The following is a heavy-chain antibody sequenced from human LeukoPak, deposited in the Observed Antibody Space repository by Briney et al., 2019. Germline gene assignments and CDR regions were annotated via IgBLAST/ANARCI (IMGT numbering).Heavy chain of an antibody. CDR3: ANIYYYYQYMDV. V-gene: IGHV4-38-2*02. CDR2: IYHSGST. CDR1: GYSISSGYY. J-gene: IGHJ6*03. Sequence: PSKTLSLTCTVSGYSISSGYYWGWIRQPPGKGLEWIGSIYHSGSTYYNPSLKSRVTISVDTSKNQFSLKLSSVTAADTAVYYYANIYYYYQYMDVWGTGTTVTISS.